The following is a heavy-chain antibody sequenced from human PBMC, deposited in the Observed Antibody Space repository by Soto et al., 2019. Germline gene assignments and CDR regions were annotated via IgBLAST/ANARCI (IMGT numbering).Heavy chain of an antibody. D-gene: IGHD3-10*01. Sequence: GEPLNISCRCSEYSFTSYLIGWMRQMPGKGLEWMGIIYPGDSDTRYSPSFQGQVTISADKSISTAYLQWSSLKASDTAMYYCARHMADSYYGMDVWGQGTKVTVSS. CDR3: ARHMADSYYGMDV. CDR2: IYPGDSDT. V-gene: IGHV5-51*01. J-gene: IGHJ6*02. CDR1: EYSFTSYL.